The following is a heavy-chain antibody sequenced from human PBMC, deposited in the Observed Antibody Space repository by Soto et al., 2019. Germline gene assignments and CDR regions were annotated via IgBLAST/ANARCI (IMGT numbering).Heavy chain of an antibody. Sequence: ASVKVSCKASGYTFTSYAMHWVRQAPGQRLEWMGWINADNGNTKYAQKFQGRVTITRDTSTSTAYMELSSLRSEDTAVYYCARGAREWLSPGGFNPGGRGTWVTAS. V-gene: IGHV1-3*01. CDR3: ARGAREWLSPGGFNP. CDR2: INADNGNT. CDR1: GYTFTSYA. D-gene: IGHD6-19*01. J-gene: IGHJ5*02.